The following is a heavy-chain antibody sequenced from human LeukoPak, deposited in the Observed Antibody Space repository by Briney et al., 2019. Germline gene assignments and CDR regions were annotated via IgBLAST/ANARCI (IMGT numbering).Heavy chain of an antibody. V-gene: IGHV3-21*01. CDR2: ISSSSSYI. CDR1: GFTFSSYS. Sequence: GGSLRLSCAASGFTFSSYSMNWVRQAPGKGLEWVSSISSSSSYIYYANSVKGRFTISRDNAKNSLYLQMNSLRAEDTAVYYCARDPYGSATEIVNPWGRGTLVTVSS. J-gene: IGHJ2*01. CDR3: ARDPYGSATEIVNP. D-gene: IGHD3-10*01.